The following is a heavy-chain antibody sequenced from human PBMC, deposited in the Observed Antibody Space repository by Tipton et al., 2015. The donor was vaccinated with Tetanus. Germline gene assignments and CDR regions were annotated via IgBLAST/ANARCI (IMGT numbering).Heavy chain of an antibody. D-gene: IGHD3-9*01. CDR1: GFSFRSYW. CDR3: ARDRFGDNYDIPSNWSGP. V-gene: IGHV3-74*03. J-gene: IGHJ5*02. CDR2: IKSDGSKA. Sequence: SLRLSCAASGFSFRSYWMHWVRQSPGKGLEWVSRIKSDGSKATYADSVKGRFTISRDNAKNTLYLQMNSLRAEDTAVYFCARDRFGDNYDIPSNWSGPWGQGTLVTVSS.